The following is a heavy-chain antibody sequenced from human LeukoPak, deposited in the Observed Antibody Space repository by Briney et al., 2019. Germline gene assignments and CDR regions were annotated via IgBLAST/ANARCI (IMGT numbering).Heavy chain of an antibody. CDR3: ARHLPVSSSWSRWFDP. V-gene: IGHV4-4*09. CDR2: IYTSGST. J-gene: IGHJ5*02. CDR1: GGSISSYY. D-gene: IGHD6-13*01. Sequence: SESLSLTCTVSGGSISSYYWSWIRQPPGKGLEWIGYIYTSGSTNYNPSLKSRVTISVDASKNQFSLKLSSVTAADTAVYYCARHLPVSSSWSRWFDPWGQGTLVTVSS.